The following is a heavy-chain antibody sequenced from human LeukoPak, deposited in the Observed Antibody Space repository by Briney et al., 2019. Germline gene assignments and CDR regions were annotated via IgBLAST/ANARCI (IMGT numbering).Heavy chain of an antibody. CDR2: IYYSGST. CDR1: GYSISSGYY. Sequence: SETLSLTCTVSGYSISSGYYWGWIRQPPGKGLEWIGSIYYSGSTYYNPSLKSRVTISVDTSKNQFSLKLSSVTAADTAVYYCARPVRGVNTLDYWGQGTLVTVSS. D-gene: IGHD3-10*01. V-gene: IGHV4-38-2*02. J-gene: IGHJ4*02. CDR3: ARPVRGVNTLDY.